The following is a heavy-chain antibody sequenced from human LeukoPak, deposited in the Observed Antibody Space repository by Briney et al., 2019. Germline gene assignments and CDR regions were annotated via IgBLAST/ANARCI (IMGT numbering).Heavy chain of an antibody. V-gene: IGHV3-21*01. J-gene: IGHJ4*02. CDR2: ISSISHYI. CDR1: GYSFRRHS. Sequence: GGSLRLSCAGSGYSFRRHSMNWVRQAPGKGLEWVSSISSISHYIYYSDSVKGRFTISRDNAKNSLYLQMNNLRAEDTDLYYCTRDYYDSRGLPFDYWGQGTLVTVSS. CDR3: TRDYYDSRGLPFDY. D-gene: IGHD3-22*01.